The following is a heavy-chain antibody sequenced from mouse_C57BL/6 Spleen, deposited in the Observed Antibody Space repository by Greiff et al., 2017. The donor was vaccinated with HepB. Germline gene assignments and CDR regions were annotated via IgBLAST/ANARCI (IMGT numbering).Heavy chain of an antibody. CDR3: ARGYDYDNFDY. CDR1: GYSFTGYY. Sequence: VQLQQSGPELVKPGASVKISCKASGYSFTGYYMNWVKQSPEKSLEWIGEINPSTGGTTYNQKFKAKATLTVDKSSSTAYMQLESLTSEDSAVYYCARGYDYDNFDYWGQGTTLTVSS. V-gene: IGHV1-42*01. D-gene: IGHD2-4*01. CDR2: INPSTGGT. J-gene: IGHJ2*01.